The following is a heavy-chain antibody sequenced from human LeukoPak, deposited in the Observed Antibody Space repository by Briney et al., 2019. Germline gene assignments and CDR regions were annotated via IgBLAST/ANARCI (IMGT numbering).Heavy chain of an antibody. CDR3: AKDHRASIVGATPYFDY. Sequence: GGSLRLSCAASGFTFSSYAMSWVRQAPGKGLEWVSAISGSGGSAYYADSVKGRFTISRDNSKNTLYLQMNSLRAEDTAVYYCAKDHRASIVGATPYFDYWGQGTLVTVSS. V-gene: IGHV3-23*01. J-gene: IGHJ4*02. D-gene: IGHD1-26*01. CDR1: GFTFSSYA. CDR2: ISGSGGSA.